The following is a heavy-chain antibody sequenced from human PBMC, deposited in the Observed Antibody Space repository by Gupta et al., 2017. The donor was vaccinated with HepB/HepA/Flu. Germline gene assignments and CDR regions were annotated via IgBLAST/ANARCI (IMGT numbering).Heavy chain of an antibody. Sequence: QVQLVQSGAEVKKPGASVKVSCKASGYTFTGYYMHWVRQAPGQGLEWMGWINPNSGGTNYAQKFQGRVTMTRDTSISTAYMELSRLRSDDTAVYYCARAPPASVIAWVWFDPWGQGTLVTVSS. CDR1: GYTFTGYY. D-gene: IGHD2-15*01. J-gene: IGHJ5*02. CDR2: INPNSGGT. CDR3: ARAPPASVIAWVWFDP. V-gene: IGHV1-2*02.